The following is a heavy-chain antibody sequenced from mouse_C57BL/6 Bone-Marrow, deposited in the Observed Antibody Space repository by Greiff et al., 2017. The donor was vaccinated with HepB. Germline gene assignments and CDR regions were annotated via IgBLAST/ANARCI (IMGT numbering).Heavy chain of an antibody. CDR2: ISYDGSN. D-gene: IGHD2-3*01. J-gene: IGHJ3*01. CDR3: ARSIYDGYRAWFAY. Sequence: EVKLMESGPGLVKPSQSLSLTCSVTGYSITSGYYWNWIRQFPGNKLEWMGYISYDGSNNYNPSLKNRISITRDTSKNQFFLKLNSVTTEDTATYYCARSIYDGYRAWFAYWGQGTLVTVSA. V-gene: IGHV3-6*01. CDR1: GYSITSGYY.